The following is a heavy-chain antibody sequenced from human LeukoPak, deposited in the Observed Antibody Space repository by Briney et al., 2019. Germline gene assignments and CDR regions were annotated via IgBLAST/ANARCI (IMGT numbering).Heavy chain of an antibody. J-gene: IGHJ3*02. Sequence: PGGSLRLSCAASGFTVSSDYMSWARQAPGKGLEWVSSISSSSSYIYYADSVKGRFTISRDNAKNSLYLQMNSLRAEDTAAYYCARGVRENDAFDIWGQGTMVTVSS. CDR3: ARGVRENDAFDI. CDR1: GFTVSSDY. V-gene: IGHV3-21*01. D-gene: IGHD3-10*01. CDR2: ISSSSSYI.